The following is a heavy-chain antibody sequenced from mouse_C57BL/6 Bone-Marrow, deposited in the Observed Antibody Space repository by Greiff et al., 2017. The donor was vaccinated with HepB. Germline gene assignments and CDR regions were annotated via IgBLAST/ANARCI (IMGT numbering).Heavy chain of an antibody. V-gene: IGHV1-80*01. Sequence: QVQLQQSGAELVKPGASVKISCKASGYAFSSYWMNWVKQRPGKGLEWIGQIYPGDGDTNYNGKFKGKATLTADKSSSTAYMQLSSLTSEDSAVYVCAKRGITTVVADWYFDVWGTGTTVTVSS. CDR2: IYPGDGDT. CDR3: AKRGITTVVADWYFDV. CDR1: GYAFSSYW. D-gene: IGHD1-1*01. J-gene: IGHJ1*03.